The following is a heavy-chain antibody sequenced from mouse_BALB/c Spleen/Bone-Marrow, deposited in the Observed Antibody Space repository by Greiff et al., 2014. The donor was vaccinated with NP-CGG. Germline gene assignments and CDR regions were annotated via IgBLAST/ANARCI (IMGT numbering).Heavy chain of an antibody. CDR1: GFSLTGYG. CDR3: AREPTVVAGAWFAY. D-gene: IGHD1-1*01. Sequence: QVQLKESGPGLVAPSQSLSITCTVSGFSLTGYGVNWVRQPPGKGLEWLGMIWGDGSTDYNSALKSRLSISKDNSKSQVFLKMNSLQTDDTARYYCAREPTVVAGAWFAYWGRGTLVTVSA. J-gene: IGHJ3*01. CDR2: IWGDGST. V-gene: IGHV2-6-7*01.